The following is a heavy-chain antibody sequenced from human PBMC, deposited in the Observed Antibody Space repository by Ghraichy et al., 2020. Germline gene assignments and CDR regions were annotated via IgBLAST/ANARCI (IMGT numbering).Heavy chain of an antibody. J-gene: IGHJ3*02. V-gene: IGHV3-7*04. CDR3: VRGSGWTPDI. CDR2: IRQDGSEE. Sequence: GSLRLSCAASGFTFSTYWMIWVRQAPGKGLEWVAIIRQDGSEEHYLDSVKGRFTVSRDNAHNSLSLQMNSLRAEDTAMYYCVRGSGWTPDIWGQGTMVTVSP. D-gene: IGHD6-19*01. CDR1: GFTFSTYW.